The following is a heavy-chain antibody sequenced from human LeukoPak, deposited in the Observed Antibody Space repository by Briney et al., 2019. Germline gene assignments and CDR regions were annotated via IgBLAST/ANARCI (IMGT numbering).Heavy chain of an antibody. CDR1: GFTFSSYA. CDR2: ISGSGGST. Sequence: GGSLRLSCAASGFTFSSYAMSWVRQAPGKGLEWVSAISGSGGSTYHADSVKGRFTISRDNSKNTLYLQMNSLRAEDTAVYYCAKDRWFGELLYLFDYWGQGTLVTVSS. J-gene: IGHJ4*02. D-gene: IGHD3-10*01. V-gene: IGHV3-23*01. CDR3: AKDRWFGELLYLFDY.